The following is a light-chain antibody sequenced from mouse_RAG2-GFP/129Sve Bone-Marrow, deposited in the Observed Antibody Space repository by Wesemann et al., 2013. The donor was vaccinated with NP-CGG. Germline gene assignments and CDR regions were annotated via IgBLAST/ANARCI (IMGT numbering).Light chain of an antibody. CDR3: QNDHSYPLT. CDR1: QDVGTA. J-gene: IGKJ5*01. V-gene: IGKV6-23*01. Sequence: DIVMTQSHKFMSTSVGDRVSITCKASQDVGTAVAWYQQKPGQSPKLLIYWASTRHTGVPDRFTGSGSGTDFTLTISNVQSEDLAVYYCQNDHSYPLTFGAGTKLELK. CDR2: WAS.